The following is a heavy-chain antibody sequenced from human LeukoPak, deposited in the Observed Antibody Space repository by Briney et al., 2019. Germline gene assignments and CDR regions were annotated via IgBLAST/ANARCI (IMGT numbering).Heavy chain of an antibody. V-gene: IGHV1-69*13. CDR2: IIPRSRTA. J-gene: IGHJ2*01. Sequence: SVKVSCKASGDTFSSDGISWVRQAPGQGLEWMGEIIPRSRTANYAQRFQGRVSMTADESTTTAHMELTGLRFEDTAVYYCATLFGGYWYFDLWGRGTLVTVSS. CDR1: GDTFSSDG. CDR3: ATLFGGYWYFDL. D-gene: IGHD3-10*02.